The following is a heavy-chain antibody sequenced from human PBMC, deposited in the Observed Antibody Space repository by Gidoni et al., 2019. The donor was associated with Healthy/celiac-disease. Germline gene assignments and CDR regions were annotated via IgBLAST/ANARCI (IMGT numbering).Heavy chain of an antibody. CDR3: ASLTTVTTAADY. V-gene: IGHV4-30-2*01. Sequence: QLQLQESGSGLVKPSQTLSLTCAVSGGPISSGGYSWSWIRQPPGKGLEWIGYIYHSGSTYYNPSLKSRVTISVDRSKNQFSLKLSSVTAADTAVYYCASLTTVTTAADYWGQGTLVTVSS. D-gene: IGHD4-4*01. CDR1: GGPISSGGYS. CDR2: IYHSGST. J-gene: IGHJ4*02.